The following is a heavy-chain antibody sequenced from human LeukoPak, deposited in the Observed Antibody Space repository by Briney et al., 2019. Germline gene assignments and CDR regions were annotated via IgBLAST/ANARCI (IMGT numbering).Heavy chain of an antibody. V-gene: IGHV3-23*01. CDR2: ISGSGGST. D-gene: IGHD3-22*01. Sequence: GGSLRLSCAASGFTFSSYAMSWVRQAPGKRLEWVSAISGSGGSTYYADPVKGRFTISRDNSKNTLYLQMNSLRAEDTAVYYCAKYPRANYDSSGYYFVYWGQGTLVTVSS. CDR1: GFTFSSYA. CDR3: AKYPRANYDSSGYYFVY. J-gene: IGHJ4*02.